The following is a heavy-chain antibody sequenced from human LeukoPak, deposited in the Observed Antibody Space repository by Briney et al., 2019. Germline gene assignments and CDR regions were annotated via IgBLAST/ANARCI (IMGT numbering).Heavy chain of an antibody. CDR2: IYYSGST. V-gene: IGHV4-39*01. Sequence: GSLRLSCTASGFTFSDYYMTWLRQPPGKGLKWIGSIYYSGSTYYNPSLKSRVTISVDTSKNQFSLKLSSVTAADTAVYYCASLRERSYYARGFDYWGQGTLVTVSS. CDR3: ASLRERSYYARGFDY. D-gene: IGHD1-26*01. J-gene: IGHJ4*02. CDR1: GFTFSDYY.